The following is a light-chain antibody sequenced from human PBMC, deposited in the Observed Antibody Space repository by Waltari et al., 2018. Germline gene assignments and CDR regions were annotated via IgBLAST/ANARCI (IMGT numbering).Light chain of an antibody. CDR3: QKYNGDPPWT. CDR2: RAS. CDR1: QGISNS. Sequence: DIQMTQSPSSLSASVGDSVTITCRASQGISNSLAWFQQKPGKVPNLLIYRASTLESGVPSRFSGRGSGTEFTLTINSLQPEDVATYYCQKYNGDPPWTFGQGTKVEIK. J-gene: IGKJ1*01. V-gene: IGKV1-27*01.